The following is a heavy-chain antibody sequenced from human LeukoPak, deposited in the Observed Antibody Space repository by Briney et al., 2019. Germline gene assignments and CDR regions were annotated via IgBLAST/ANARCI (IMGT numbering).Heavy chain of an antibody. CDR1: GGSLSTNY. CDR2: IYISGST. D-gene: IGHD6-25*01. Sequence: SETLSLTCSVSGGSLSTNYWSWIRQPAGKGLEWIGRIYISGSTNYNASLKRRVTMSVDTAKNQFSLKLRSVTAADTAVYYCARDNGLSDWFDPWGQGILVTVSS. V-gene: IGHV4-4*07. J-gene: IGHJ5*02. CDR3: ARDNGLSDWFDP.